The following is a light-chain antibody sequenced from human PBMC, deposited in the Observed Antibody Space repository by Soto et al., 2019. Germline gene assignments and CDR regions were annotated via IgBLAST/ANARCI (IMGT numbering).Light chain of an antibody. V-gene: IGKV3-15*01. CDR1: HSVSSN. CDR3: QQCNNWGT. CDR2: GAS. J-gene: IGKJ1*01. Sequence: EIVMTQSPATLSVSPGERATLTCRASHSVSSNLAWYQQKPGPAPRLLIYGASTRATGIPARFSGSGSGTEFTLTISSLQSEDFAVYYCQQCNNWGTFGQGTKVEIK.